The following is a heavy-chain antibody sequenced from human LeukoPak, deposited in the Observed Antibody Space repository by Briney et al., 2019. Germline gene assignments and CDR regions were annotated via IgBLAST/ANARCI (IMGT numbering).Heavy chain of an antibody. CDR1: GFTFSDYD. CDR3: ARQLVYDYFDY. V-gene: IGHV3-11*06. D-gene: IGHD6-13*01. Sequence: KTARSLRLSCAASGFTFSDYDMSWSRQAPGKGLEWVSYISSSSSYTNYADSAKGRFTISRDNAKNSLYLQMNSLRAEDTAVYFCARQLVYDYFDYWDRGHLVTV. CDR2: ISSSSSYT. J-gene: IGHJ4*02.